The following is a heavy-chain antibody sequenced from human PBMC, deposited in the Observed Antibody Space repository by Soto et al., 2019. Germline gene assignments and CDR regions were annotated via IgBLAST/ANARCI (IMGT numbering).Heavy chain of an antibody. CDR2: IRSKANSYAT. CDR3: TISFRSGSPIDY. Sequence: PGGSLRLSCAASGFTFSGSAMHWVRQASGKGLEWVGRIRSKANSYATAYAASVKGRFTISRDDSKNTAYLQMNSLKTEDTAAYYCTISFRSGSPIDYWGQGTLVTVSS. D-gene: IGHD1-26*01. CDR1: GFTFSGSA. J-gene: IGHJ4*02. V-gene: IGHV3-73*01.